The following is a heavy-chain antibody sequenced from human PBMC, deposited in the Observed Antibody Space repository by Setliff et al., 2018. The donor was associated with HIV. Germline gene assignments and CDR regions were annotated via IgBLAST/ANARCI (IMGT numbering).Heavy chain of an antibody. CDR1: GYTFTSYA. D-gene: IGHD3-10*01. J-gene: IGHJ4*02. Sequence: ASVKVSCKASGYTFTSYAMHWVRQAPGQSLEWMGWINAGNGIIRYSQKFQGRVSLTRDTSASTVYLDLSSLRAEDTAIYYCARGYYNSGNYFEYWGQGTLVTVSS. CDR3: ARGYYNSGNYFEY. V-gene: IGHV1-3*01. CDR2: INAGNGII.